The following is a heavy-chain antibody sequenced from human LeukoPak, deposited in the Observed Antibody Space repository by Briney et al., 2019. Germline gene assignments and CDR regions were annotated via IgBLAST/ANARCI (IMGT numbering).Heavy chain of an antibody. CDR3: ARRLKAREGPTLYYYGMDV. V-gene: IGHV4-39*01. Sequence: SETLSLTCTVSGGSIRSSYYYWGWIRQRPGKGLEWIGSLCYSGSTYYNPSLKSRVTISVDTSKNQFSLKLSSVTAADTAVYYCARRLKAREGPTLYYYGMDVWGQGTTVTVSS. CDR1: GGSIRSSYYY. CDR2: LCYSGST. J-gene: IGHJ6*02. D-gene: IGHD1-26*01.